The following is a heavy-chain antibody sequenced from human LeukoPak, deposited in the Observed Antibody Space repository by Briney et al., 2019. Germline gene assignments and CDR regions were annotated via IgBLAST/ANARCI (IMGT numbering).Heavy chain of an antibody. CDR2: IYTSGST. J-gene: IGHJ6*02. CDR3: ARGGLVVVVAATQDLDYYGMDV. CDR1: GGCISSYY. Sequence: SETLSLTCTVSGGCISSYYWSWIRQPAGKGLEWIGRIYTSGSTNYNPSLKSRVTMSVDTSKNQFSLKLSSVTAADTAVYYCARGGLVVVVAATQDLDYYGMDVWGQGTTVTVSS. V-gene: IGHV4-4*07. D-gene: IGHD2-15*01.